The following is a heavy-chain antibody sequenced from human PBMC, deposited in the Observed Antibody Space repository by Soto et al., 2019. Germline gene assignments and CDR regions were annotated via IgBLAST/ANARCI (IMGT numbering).Heavy chain of an antibody. J-gene: IGHJ4*02. CDR1: CGSFTSNNW. CDR3: ASRDPGTSVDY. Sequence: PSETLSLTCAVSCGSFTSNNWWTWVRQPPGQGLEWIGEIYRTGSTNYNPSLKSRVTISLDKSENQFSLEVTSLTAADTAVYYCASRDPGTSVDYWGQGTLVTVSS. V-gene: IGHV4-4*02. CDR2: IYRTGST. D-gene: IGHD1-7*01.